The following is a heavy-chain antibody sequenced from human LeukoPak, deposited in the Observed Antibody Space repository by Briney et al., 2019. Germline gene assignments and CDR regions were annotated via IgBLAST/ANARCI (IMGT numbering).Heavy chain of an antibody. Sequence: GGSLRLSCAASGFTFSSYSMNWVRQAPGKGLEWVSSISSSSSYIYYADSVKGRFTISRDNAKNSLYLQMNSLRAEDTAVYYCRVVAATRDYYYYGMDVWGQGTTVTVSS. D-gene: IGHD2-15*01. CDR2: ISSSSSYI. V-gene: IGHV3-21*01. CDR1: GFTFSSYS. J-gene: IGHJ6*02. CDR3: RVVAATRDYYYYGMDV.